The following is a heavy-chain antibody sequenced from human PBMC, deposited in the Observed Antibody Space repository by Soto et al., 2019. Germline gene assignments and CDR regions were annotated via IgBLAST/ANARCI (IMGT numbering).Heavy chain of an antibody. D-gene: IGHD3-3*01. Sequence: SETLSLTCTVSGGSVSSYYWSWIRQPPGKGLEWIGYIYYSGSTNYNPSLKSRVTISVDTSKNQFSLKLSSVTAADTAVYYCARDLMGDFWSGYNGMDVWGQGTTVTVSS. CDR2: IYYSGST. J-gene: IGHJ6*02. CDR3: ARDLMGDFWSGYNGMDV. CDR1: GGSVSSYY. V-gene: IGHV4-59*02.